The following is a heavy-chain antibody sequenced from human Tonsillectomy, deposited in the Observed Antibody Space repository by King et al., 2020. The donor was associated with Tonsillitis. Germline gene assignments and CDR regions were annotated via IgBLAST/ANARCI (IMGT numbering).Heavy chain of an antibody. J-gene: IGHJ4*02. Sequence: QLQESGPGLVKPSETLSLTCTVSGGSISSNGYYWGWIRQPPGKGLEGIGTIYYSGNTYYNPSLKSRVTISVDTSKNQFSLKLRSVTAADTAVYYCARFDDSSDYFDYWGQGTLVTVSS. CDR1: GGSISSNGYY. V-gene: IGHV4-39*01. CDR3: ARFDDSSDYFDY. D-gene: IGHD3-22*01. CDR2: IYYSGNT.